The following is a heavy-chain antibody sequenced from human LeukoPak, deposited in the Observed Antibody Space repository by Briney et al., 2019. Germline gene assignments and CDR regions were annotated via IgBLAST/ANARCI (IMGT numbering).Heavy chain of an antibody. Sequence: SETLSLTCSVSGASISSGSNYWGWIRQPPGKTLEWIGSIYSSGSTYYNSSLQSRVIIIIDTSKNQFSLRLSSVTAADTAVYYCARDLSYGKSDYWGQGILVTVSS. CDR3: ARDLSYGKSDY. V-gene: IGHV4-39*07. D-gene: IGHD5-18*01. CDR2: IYSSGST. CDR1: GASISSGSNY. J-gene: IGHJ4*02.